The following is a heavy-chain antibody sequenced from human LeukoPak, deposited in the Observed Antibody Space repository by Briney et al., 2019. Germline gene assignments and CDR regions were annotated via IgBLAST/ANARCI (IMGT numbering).Heavy chain of an antibody. J-gene: IGHJ6*04. CDR1: GFTFSSYW. Sequence: GGSLRLSCAASGFTFSSYWMSWVRQAPGKGLEWVANIKQDGSEKYYVDSVKGRFTISRDNAKNSLYLQVNSLRAEDTAVYYCARDTYGDFIYYYYYGMDVWAKGPRSPSPQ. CDR3: ARDTYGDFIYYYYYGMDV. D-gene: IGHD4-17*01. CDR2: IKQDGSEK. V-gene: IGHV3-7*03.